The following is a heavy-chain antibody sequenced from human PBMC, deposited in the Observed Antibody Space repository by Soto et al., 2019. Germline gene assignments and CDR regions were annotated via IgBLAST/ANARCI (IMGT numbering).Heavy chain of an antibody. V-gene: IGHV5-51*01. CDR1: GYSFTSYW. Sequence: VPLQISCKGSGYSFTSYWIAWVRQMPGKGLEWMGIINPGDFDARYGPSFQGQVTVSADKSINTAYLQWNSLKAPDTAMYYCARSRDGYNFDYWGQGTLVTVSS. CDR3: ARSRDGYNFDY. D-gene: IGHD5-12*01. CDR2: INPGDFDA. J-gene: IGHJ4*02.